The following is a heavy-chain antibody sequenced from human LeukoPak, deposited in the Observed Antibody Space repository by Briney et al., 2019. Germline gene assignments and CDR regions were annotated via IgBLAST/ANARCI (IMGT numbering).Heavy chain of an antibody. CDR3: ARDQTNFGIILWAFDI. CDR1: GGSISSSSYY. V-gene: IGHV4-39*07. CDR2: VSHSGGT. D-gene: IGHD3-3*01. Sequence: SETLSLTCTVSGGSISSSSYYWGWIRQAPGKGLEWIGSVSHSGGTYHNPSLRSRLTTSLDTSTNQFSLELYSVTAADTAVYYCARDQTNFGIILWAFDIWGQGTMVSVYS. J-gene: IGHJ3*02.